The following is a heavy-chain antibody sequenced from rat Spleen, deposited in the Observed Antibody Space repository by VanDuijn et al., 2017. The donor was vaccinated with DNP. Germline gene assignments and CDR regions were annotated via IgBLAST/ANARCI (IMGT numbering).Heavy chain of an antibody. Sequence: EVQLVESGGGSVQPGRSLKLSCAASGFTFSDYYMAWVRQAPTKGLEWVAYISYDGGSTNYGDSVKGRFTMSRDIAKSTLYLEMNSLRSEDMATYYCARHVLPLRVWDYWGQGVMVTVSS. D-gene: IGHD1-4*01. CDR3: ARHVLPLRVWDY. V-gene: IGHV5-22*01. J-gene: IGHJ2*01. CDR1: GFTFSDYY. CDR2: ISYDGGST.